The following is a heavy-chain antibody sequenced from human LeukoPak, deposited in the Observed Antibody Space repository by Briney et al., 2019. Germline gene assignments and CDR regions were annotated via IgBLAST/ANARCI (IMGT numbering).Heavy chain of an antibody. J-gene: IGHJ5*02. Sequence: GASVKVSCKASGGTFSSYAISWVRQAPGQGLEWMGGIIPIFGTANYAQKFQGRVTITADKSTSTAYMELSSLRSEDTAVYYCAGGWYRRPGEYNWFDPWGQGTLVTVSS. D-gene: IGHD6-19*01. V-gene: IGHV1-69*06. CDR1: GGTFSSYA. CDR3: AGGWYRRPGEYNWFDP. CDR2: IIPIFGTA.